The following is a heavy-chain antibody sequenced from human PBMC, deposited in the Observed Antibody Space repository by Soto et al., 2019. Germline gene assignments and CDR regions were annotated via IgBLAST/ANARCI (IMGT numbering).Heavy chain of an antibody. J-gene: IGHJ6*02. Sequence: GESLKISCKGSGYSFTSYWISWVRQMPGKGLKWKGRIDPSDSYTNYSTSFQGHVTISADKSISTVYLQWSSLKASHTAMYYCASLQMGEYYYYYGMDVWGQGTTVTVAS. D-gene: IGHD1-26*01. CDR2: IDPSDSYT. CDR1: GYSFTSYW. V-gene: IGHV5-10-1*01. CDR3: ASLQMGEYYYYYGMDV.